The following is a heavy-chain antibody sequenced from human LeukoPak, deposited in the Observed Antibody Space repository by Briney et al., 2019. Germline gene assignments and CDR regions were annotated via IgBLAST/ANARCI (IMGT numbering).Heavy chain of an antibody. CDR2: LSFDGSSE. CDR3: PKGSGSSGWNDLLGVVDY. Sequence: GGSLRLSCAASGFAFSTYGIHWVRQAPGKGLEWVAVLSFDGSSEYYADSVKGRFTVSRDNSQNTLYLQMNSLIDEDTAVYYCPKGSGSSGWNDLLGVVDYWGQGTLVTVSS. D-gene: IGHD6-19*01. J-gene: IGHJ4*02. V-gene: IGHV3-30*18. CDR1: GFAFSTYG.